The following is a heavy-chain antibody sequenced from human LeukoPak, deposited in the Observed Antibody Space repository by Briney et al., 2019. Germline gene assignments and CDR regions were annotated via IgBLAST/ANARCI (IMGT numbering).Heavy chain of an antibody. CDR2: ISGSGGST. D-gene: IGHD5-12*01. Sequence: PGGSLRLSCAASGFTFSSYAMSWVRQAPGKGLEWVSAISGSGGSTYYADSVQGRFTISRDNSKNTLYLQMNSLRAEDTAVYYCAKGVSAYSGYDPIDYWGQGTLVTVSS. CDR3: AKGVSAYSGYDPIDY. CDR1: GFTFSSYA. V-gene: IGHV3-23*01. J-gene: IGHJ4*02.